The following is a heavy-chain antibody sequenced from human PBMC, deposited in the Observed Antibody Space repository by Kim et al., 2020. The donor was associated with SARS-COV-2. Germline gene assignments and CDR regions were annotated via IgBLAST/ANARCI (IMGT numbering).Heavy chain of an antibody. J-gene: IGHJ5*02. CDR3: ASGASGSYSSWLDP. CDR1: GFTFSSYA. V-gene: IGHV3-30-3*01. D-gene: IGHD1-26*01. Sequence: GGSLRLSCAASGFTFSSYAMHWVRQAPGKGLEWVAVISYDGSNKYYADSVKGRFTISRDNSKNTLYLQMNSLRAEDTAVYYCASGASGSYSSWLDPWVQG. CDR2: ISYDGSNK.